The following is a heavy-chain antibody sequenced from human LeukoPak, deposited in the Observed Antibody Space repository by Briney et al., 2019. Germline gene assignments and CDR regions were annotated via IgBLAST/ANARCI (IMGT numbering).Heavy chain of an antibody. V-gene: IGHV4-59*08. CDR2: IYYSGTT. CDR1: GGSISSYY. D-gene: IGHD6-13*01. CDR3: ARLAPYPGVWASDY. J-gene: IGHJ4*01. Sequence: SETLSLTCTVSGGSISSYYWSWIRQPPGKGLEWIGYIYYSGTTNYNPSLKSRVTISVDTSKNQFSLRLSSVTAADTAVYYCARLAPYPGVWASDYWGQEPWSPSPQ.